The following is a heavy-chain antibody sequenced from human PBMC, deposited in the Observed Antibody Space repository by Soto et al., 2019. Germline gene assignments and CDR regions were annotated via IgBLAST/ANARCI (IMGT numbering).Heavy chain of an antibody. CDR1: GGSVSSGSYY. J-gene: IGHJ4*02. Sequence: QVQLQESGPGLVKPSETLSLTCTVSGGSVSSGSYYWSWIRQPPGKGLEWIGYIYYSGSTNYNPSLKSRVTISVDTSKNQFSLKLSSVTAADTAVYYCARVRPDTAMDYWGQGTLVTVSS. CDR2: IYYSGST. CDR3: ARVRPDTAMDY. V-gene: IGHV4-61*01. D-gene: IGHD5-18*01.